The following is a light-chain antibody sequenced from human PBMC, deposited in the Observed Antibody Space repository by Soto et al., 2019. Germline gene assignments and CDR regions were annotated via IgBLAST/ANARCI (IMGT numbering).Light chain of an antibody. CDR1: RSVSASY. V-gene: IGKV3-20*01. Sequence: ETVLTQSPGTLSLSPGERATLSCRASRSVSASYLAWYQQKPGQAPRLLIYDASNMATGIPDRFSGSGSGTDFTLTISRLEPEDFAVYYCQQYGTSPFTFGPGTIVDIK. J-gene: IGKJ3*01. CDR2: DAS. CDR3: QQYGTSPFT.